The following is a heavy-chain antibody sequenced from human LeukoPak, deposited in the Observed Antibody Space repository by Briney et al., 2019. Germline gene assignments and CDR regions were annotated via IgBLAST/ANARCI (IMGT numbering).Heavy chain of an antibody. J-gene: IGHJ5*02. CDR2: ISSSSSTI. CDR1: GFTFSSYS. D-gene: IGHD3-3*01. CDR3: AREGADFWSGYYVWFDP. Sequence: PGGSLRLSCAASGFTFSSYSMNWVRQAPGKGLEWVSYISSSSSTIYYADSVKGRFTISRDNAKNSLYLQMNSLRDKDTAVYYCAREGADFWSGYYVWFDPWGQGTLVTVSS. V-gene: IGHV3-48*02.